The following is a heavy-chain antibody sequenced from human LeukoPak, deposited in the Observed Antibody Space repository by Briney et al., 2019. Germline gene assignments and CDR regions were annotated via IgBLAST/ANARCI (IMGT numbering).Heavy chain of an antibody. CDR3: AREQYTGYSSSWYAPGSVGFDP. D-gene: IGHD6-13*01. J-gene: IGHJ5*02. Sequence: TGGSLRLSCPPAGSTFSDYAPSWVRQPPREGLEWDSSLIGRISYINYADSVRGRFTMSRDNTKNSLYLQTNSLRAEDTAIYYCAREQYTGYSSSWYAPGSVGFDPWGQGTLVTVSS. CDR2: LIGRISYI. V-gene: IGHV3-21*01. CDR1: GSTFSDYA.